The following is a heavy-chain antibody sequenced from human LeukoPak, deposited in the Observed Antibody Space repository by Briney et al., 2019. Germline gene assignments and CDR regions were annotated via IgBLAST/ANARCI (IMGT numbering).Heavy chain of an antibody. CDR1: GGTFSSYA. Sequence: ASVKVSCKASGGTFSSYAISWVRQAPGQGLEWMGGIISIFGTANYAQKFQGRVTITADESTSTAYMELSSLRSEDTAVYYCARDRGYYDSSGLTYYFDYWGQGTLVTVSS. D-gene: IGHD3-22*01. CDR3: ARDRGYYDSSGLTYYFDY. CDR2: IISIFGTA. J-gene: IGHJ4*02. V-gene: IGHV1-69*13.